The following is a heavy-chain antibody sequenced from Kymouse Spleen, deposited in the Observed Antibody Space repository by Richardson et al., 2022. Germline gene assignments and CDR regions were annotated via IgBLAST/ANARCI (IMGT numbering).Heavy chain of an antibody. D-gene: IGHD3-9*01. CDR2: IWYDGSNK. CDR1: GFTFSSYG. V-gene: IGHV3-33*01. CDR3: ARDERYFDWLGTT. Sequence: QVQLVESGGGVVQPGRSLRLSCAASGFTFSSYGMHWVRQAPGKGLEWVAVIWYDGSNKYYADSVKGRFTISRDNSKNTLYLQMNSLRAEDTAVYYCARDERYFDWLGTTGAREPWSPSPQ. J-gene: IGHJ4*02.